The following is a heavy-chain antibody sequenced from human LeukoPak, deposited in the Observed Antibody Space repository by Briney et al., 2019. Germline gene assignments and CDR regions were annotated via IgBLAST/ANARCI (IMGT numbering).Heavy chain of an antibody. Sequence: SSETLSLTCTVSGGSISSSSYYWGWIRQPPGKGLEWIGSIYYSGSTYYNPSLKSRVTISVDTSKNQFSLKLSSVTAADTAVYYCARLRTDSSGWVDYWGQGTLVTVSS. V-gene: IGHV4-39*01. CDR3: ARLRTDSSGWVDY. D-gene: IGHD6-19*01. CDR1: GGSISSSSYY. J-gene: IGHJ4*02. CDR2: IYYSGST.